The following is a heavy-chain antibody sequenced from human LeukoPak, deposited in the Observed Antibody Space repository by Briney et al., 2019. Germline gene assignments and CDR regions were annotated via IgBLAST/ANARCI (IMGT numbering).Heavy chain of an antibody. V-gene: IGHV1-2*02. CDR2: INPNSGGT. CDR3: AREAMTTSDY. J-gene: IGHJ4*02. CDR1: GYTFTGYY. D-gene: IGHD4-11*01. Sequence: ASVKVSCKASGYTFTGYYMHWVRQAPGQGLEWMGWINPNSGGTNYAQKFQGRVTITADESTSTAYMELSSLRSEDTAVYYCAREAMTTSDYWGQGTLVTVSS.